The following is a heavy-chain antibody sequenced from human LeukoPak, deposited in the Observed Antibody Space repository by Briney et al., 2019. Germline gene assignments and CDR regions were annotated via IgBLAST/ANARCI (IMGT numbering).Heavy chain of an antibody. J-gene: IGHJ3*02. CDR1: GFTFSSYW. D-gene: IGHD2-15*01. V-gene: IGHV3-74*01. CDR2: INSDGSST. Sequence: GASLRLSCAASGFTFSSYWMHWVRQAPGKGLVWVSRINSDGSSTSYADSVRGRFSISRDNAQNSLYLQMNSLRAEDTAVYYCARDPGDVAAAHDAFDIWGQGTMVTVSS. CDR3: ARDPGDVAAAHDAFDI.